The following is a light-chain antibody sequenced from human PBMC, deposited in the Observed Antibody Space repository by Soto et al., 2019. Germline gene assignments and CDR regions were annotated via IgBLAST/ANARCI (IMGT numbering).Light chain of an antibody. Sequence: DIVMTQSPDSLAVSLGERATINCKSSQSVLYSADNKNYLAWYQQKPGQPPKLLIYWASTRESGVPDRFGGGGSGTDFTLTISSLQAEDVAVYYCQQYYSTPWTFGQGTNVEIK. CDR3: QQYYSTPWT. CDR1: QSVLYSADNKNY. J-gene: IGKJ1*01. CDR2: WAS. V-gene: IGKV4-1*01.